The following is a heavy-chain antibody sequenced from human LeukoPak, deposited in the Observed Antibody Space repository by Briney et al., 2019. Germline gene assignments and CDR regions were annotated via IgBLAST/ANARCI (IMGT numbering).Heavy chain of an antibody. V-gene: IGHV3-23*01. D-gene: IGHD3-9*01. CDR1: GFTFSSYG. J-gene: IGHJ4*02. CDR2: ISDSGGST. CDR3: AKDSNFDWLLGVFGY. Sequence: QPGGSLRLSCAASGFTFSSYGMTWVRQAPGKGLEWVSGISDSGGSTYYADSVKGRFTISRDQSKNTLFLQMNSLRAEDTAVYYCAKDSNFDWLLGVFGYWGQGTLVTVSS.